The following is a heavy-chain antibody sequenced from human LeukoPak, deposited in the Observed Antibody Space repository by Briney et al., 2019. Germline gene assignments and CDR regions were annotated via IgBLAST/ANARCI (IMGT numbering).Heavy chain of an antibody. D-gene: IGHD4-23*01. Sequence: SETLSLTCKDSGGSTTIGSYYSTWIRQPAGKGLEWIGFVYTRGTTNYNSSLKSRVTVSQDTSKNQFSLRLTSVTVAHTAVYYCARVSGRFTSRWAPYMGFDLWGQGTLVTVSS. CDR2: VYTRGTT. V-gene: IGHV4-61*02. CDR1: GGSTTIGSYY. CDR3: ARVSGRFTSRWAPYMGFDL. J-gene: IGHJ4*02.